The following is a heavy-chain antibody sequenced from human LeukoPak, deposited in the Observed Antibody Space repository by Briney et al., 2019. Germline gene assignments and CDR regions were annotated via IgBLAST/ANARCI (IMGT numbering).Heavy chain of an antibody. D-gene: IGHD3-16*01. J-gene: IGHJ3*02. CDR3: ASFPFGPGAFDI. Sequence: SETLSLTCAVYGGSFSGYYWSWIRQPPGKGLEWIGEINHSGSTNYNPSLKSRVTISVDTSKNQFSLKLSSVTAADTAVYYCASFPFGPGAFDIWGQGTMVTVSS. CDR2: INHSGST. CDR1: GGSFSGYY. V-gene: IGHV4-34*01.